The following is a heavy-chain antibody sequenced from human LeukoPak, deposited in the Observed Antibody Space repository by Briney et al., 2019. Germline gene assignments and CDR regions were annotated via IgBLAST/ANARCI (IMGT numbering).Heavy chain of an antibody. J-gene: IGHJ5*02. V-gene: IGHV1-8*03. Sequence: ASVKVSCQASGYTFTSYDINWVRQATGQGLEWMGWMNPNSGNTGYAQKFQGRVTITRNTSISTAYMELSSLRSEDTAVYYCAGLAYCSSTSCYGFDPWGQGTLVTVSS. D-gene: IGHD2-2*01. CDR3: AGLAYCSSTSCYGFDP. CDR1: GYTFTSYD. CDR2: MNPNSGNT.